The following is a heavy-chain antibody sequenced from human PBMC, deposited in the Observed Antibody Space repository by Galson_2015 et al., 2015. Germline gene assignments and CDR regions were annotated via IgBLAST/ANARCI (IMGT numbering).Heavy chain of an antibody. V-gene: IGHV2-5*02. CDR2: IYWDDDK. CDR1: GFSLSTSGVG. D-gene: IGHD2-21*02. J-gene: IGHJ3*02. Sequence: PALVKPTQTLTLTCTFSGFSLSTSGVGVGWIRQPPGKALEWLALIYWDDDKRYSPSLKSRLTITKDTSKNQVVLTMTNMDPVDTATYYCARIRGAYCGGDCHAFDIWGQGTMVTVSS. CDR3: ARIRGAYCGGDCHAFDI.